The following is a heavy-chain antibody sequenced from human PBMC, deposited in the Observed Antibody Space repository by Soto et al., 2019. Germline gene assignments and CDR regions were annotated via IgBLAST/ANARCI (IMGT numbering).Heavy chain of an antibody. CDR3: AIGYSNLGFDY. CDR2: ISGSGGST. J-gene: IGHJ4*02. V-gene: IGHV3-23*01. Sequence: GESLKISCAASGFTFSSYAMSWVRQAPGKGLGWVSAISGSGGSTYYADSVKGRFTISRDNSKNTLYLQMNSLRAEDTAVYYCAIGYSNLGFDYWGQGTLVTVSS. D-gene: IGHD4-4*01. CDR1: GFTFSSYA.